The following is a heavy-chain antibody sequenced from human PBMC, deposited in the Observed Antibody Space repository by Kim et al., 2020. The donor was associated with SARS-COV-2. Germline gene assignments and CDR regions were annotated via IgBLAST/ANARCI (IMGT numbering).Heavy chain of an antibody. CDR2: INHSGST. CDR3: ARTRRITMVRGVIRDYYGMDV. Sequence: SETLSLTCAVYGGSFSGYYWSWIRQPPGKGLEWIGEINHSGSTNYNPSLKSRVTISVDTSKNQFSLKLSSVTAADTAVYYCARTRRITMVRGVIRDYYGMDVWGQGTTVTVSS. J-gene: IGHJ6*02. V-gene: IGHV4-34*01. D-gene: IGHD3-10*01. CDR1: GGSFSGYY.